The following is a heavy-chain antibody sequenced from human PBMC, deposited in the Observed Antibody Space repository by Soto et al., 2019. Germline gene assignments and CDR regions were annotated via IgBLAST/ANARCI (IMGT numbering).Heavy chain of an antibody. CDR1: GFTFDDYA. Sequence: GGSLRLSCAASGFTFDDYAMHWVRQAPGKGLEWVSGISWNSGSIGYADSVKGRFTISRDNAKNSLYLQMNSLRAEDTALYYCAKDTYYDILTGFLSWGQGTLVTVSS. CDR2: ISWNSGSI. V-gene: IGHV3-9*01. J-gene: IGHJ4*02. D-gene: IGHD3-9*01. CDR3: AKDTYYDILTGFLS.